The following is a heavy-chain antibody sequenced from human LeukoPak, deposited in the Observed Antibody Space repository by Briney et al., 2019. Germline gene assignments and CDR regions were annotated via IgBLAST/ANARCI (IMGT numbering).Heavy chain of an antibody. CDR3: ARDRVTMIVGPHGYFDL. Sequence: GGSLRLSCAASGFTFSNYAMSWVRQAPGKGLEWVSTLSGTGGSTYYADSVKGRFTISRDNSKNTLYLQVSSLRAEDTAVYYCARDRVTMIVGPHGYFDLWGRGTLVTVSS. CDR2: LSGTGGST. D-gene: IGHD3-22*01. V-gene: IGHV3-23*01. CDR1: GFTFSNYA. J-gene: IGHJ2*01.